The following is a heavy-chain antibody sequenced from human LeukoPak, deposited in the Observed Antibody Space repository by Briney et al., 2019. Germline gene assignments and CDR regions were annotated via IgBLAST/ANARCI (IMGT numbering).Heavy chain of an antibody. Sequence: PSETLSLTCTVSGGSISSYYWGWIRQPPGKGLEWIGSIYHSGSTYYNPSLKSRVTISVDTSKNQFSLKLSSVTAADTAVYYCARSYSYGLSFDYWGQGTLVTVSS. CDR2: IYHSGST. CDR3: ARSYSYGLSFDY. CDR1: GGSISSYY. V-gene: IGHV4-38-2*02. J-gene: IGHJ4*02. D-gene: IGHD5-18*01.